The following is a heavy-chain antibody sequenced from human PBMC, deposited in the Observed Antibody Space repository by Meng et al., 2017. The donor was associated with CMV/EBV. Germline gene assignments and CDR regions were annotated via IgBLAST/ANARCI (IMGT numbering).Heavy chain of an antibody. CDR2: ISSSSSYI. J-gene: IGHJ5*02. CDR3: ARGESGDLLWFGSSYPAGFDP. V-gene: IGHV3-21*01. D-gene: IGHD3-10*01. CDR1: GFTFSSYS. Sequence: GESLKISCAASGFTFSSYSINWVRQAPGKGLEWVSSISSSSSYIYYPDSVKGRFTISRDNAKNSLYLQMNSLRAEDTAVYYCARGESGDLLWFGSSYPAGFDPWGQGTMVTVSS.